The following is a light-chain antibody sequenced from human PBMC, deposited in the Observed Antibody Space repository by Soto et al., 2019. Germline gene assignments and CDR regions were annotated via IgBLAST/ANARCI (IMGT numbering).Light chain of an antibody. J-gene: IGKJ2*01. V-gene: IGKV3-20*01. Sequence: SVLTQSPGTLSLSPGEGATLSCRTSQSLSSAYLAWYQQRPGQAPRLLIYAASSRATGIPDRFSGSGSGTYFTLTISRLEPEDFAVYYCQQYFGSLYTFGQGTELEIK. CDR2: AAS. CDR1: QSLSSAY. CDR3: QQYFGSLYT.